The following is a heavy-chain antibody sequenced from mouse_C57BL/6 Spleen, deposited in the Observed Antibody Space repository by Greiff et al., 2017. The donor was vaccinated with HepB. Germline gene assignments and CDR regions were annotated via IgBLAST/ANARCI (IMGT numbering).Heavy chain of an antibody. D-gene: IGHD2-5*01. J-gene: IGHJ3*01. CDR3: ARAYYSNYEAWFAY. Sequence: VQLVESGPGLVAPSQSLSITCTVSGFSLTSYGVHWVRQPPVKGLEWLVVIWSDGSTTYNSALKSRLSISKDNSKSQVFLKMNSLQTDDTAMYYCARAYYSNYEAWFAYWGQGTLVTVSA. CDR1: GFSLTSYG. CDR2: IWSDGST. V-gene: IGHV2-6*03.